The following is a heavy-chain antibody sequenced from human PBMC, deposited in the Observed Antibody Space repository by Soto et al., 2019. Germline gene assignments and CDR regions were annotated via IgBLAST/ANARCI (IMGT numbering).Heavy chain of an antibody. CDR2: ISGSGGST. CDR3: AISPSYYYHSSGPGTRFDP. J-gene: IGHJ5*02. Sequence: VGSLSLSCAASGFTFSSYAMSWVRQAPGKGLEWVSAISGSGGSTYYADSVKGRFTISRDNSKNTLYLQMNSLRAEDTAVYYCAISPSYYYHSSGPGTRFDPWGQGTLVTVS. CDR1: GFTFSSYA. V-gene: IGHV3-23*01. D-gene: IGHD3-22*01.